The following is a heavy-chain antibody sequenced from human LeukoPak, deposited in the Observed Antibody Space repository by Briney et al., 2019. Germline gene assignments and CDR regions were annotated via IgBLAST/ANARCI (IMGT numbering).Heavy chain of an antibody. CDR3: ARITLNYGSGSYPDY. J-gene: IGHJ4*02. Sequence: SETLSLTCTVSGGSISSHYWSWIRQPPGKGLELIGCIFHTGSTNYNPSLKSRVTISADTSKNQFSLKLSSVTAADTAVYYCARITLNYGSGSYPDYWGQGTLVTVSS. CDR1: GGSISSHY. D-gene: IGHD3-10*01. V-gene: IGHV4-59*11. CDR2: IFHTGST.